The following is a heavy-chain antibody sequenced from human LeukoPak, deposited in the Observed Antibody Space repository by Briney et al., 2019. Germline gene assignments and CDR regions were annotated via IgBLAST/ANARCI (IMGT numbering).Heavy chain of an antibody. CDR1: GYTFTGYY. CDR3: ARVNSWYSYYFDY. Sequence: VASVKVSCKASGYTFTGYYMHWVRQAPGQGLEWMGWINPNSGGTNYAQKFQGRVTMTRDTSISTAYMELSRLRSDDTAVYYCARVNSWYSYYFDYWGQGTLVTVSS. D-gene: IGHD2-15*01. CDR2: INPNSGGT. J-gene: IGHJ4*02. V-gene: IGHV1-2*02.